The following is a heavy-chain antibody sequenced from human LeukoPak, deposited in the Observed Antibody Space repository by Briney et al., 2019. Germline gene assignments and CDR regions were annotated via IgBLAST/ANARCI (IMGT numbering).Heavy chain of an antibody. Sequence: ASVKVSCKASGYTFTTYYIHWVRQAPGQGLEWMGVINTSGGSTSLAQKFQARLTMTRDTSTSTVYMELSGLSSEDTAVYYCAREIVVVPSAMGFDPWGQGTLVTVSS. CDR2: INTSGGST. J-gene: IGHJ5*02. CDR1: GYTFTTYY. V-gene: IGHV1-46*01. CDR3: AREIVVVPSAMGFDP. D-gene: IGHD2-2*01.